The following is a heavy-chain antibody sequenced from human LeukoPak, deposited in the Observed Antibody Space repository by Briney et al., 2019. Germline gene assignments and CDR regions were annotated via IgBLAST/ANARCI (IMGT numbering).Heavy chain of an antibody. CDR2: ISGSSIYT. J-gene: IGHJ4*02. CDR1: GVTFSDYY. Sequence: GGSLRLSCAASGVTFSDYYMSWIRQAPGKGLEWVSYISGSSIYTNYADSVKGRFTITRDNAKSSLYLQMNSLRAEDTAVYYCARYYDSSGYYLFDYWGQGTLVTASS. CDR3: ARYYDSSGYYLFDY. V-gene: IGHV3-11*03. D-gene: IGHD3-22*01.